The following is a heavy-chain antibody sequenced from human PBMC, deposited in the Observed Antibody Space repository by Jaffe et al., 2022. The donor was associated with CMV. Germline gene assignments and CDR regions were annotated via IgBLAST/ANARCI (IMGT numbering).Heavy chain of an antibody. V-gene: IGHV4-39*01. D-gene: IGHD6-19*01. Sequence: QLQLQESGPGLVKPSETLSLTCTVSGDSISSTSYYWGWIRQPPGKGLEWIGSIYYSGGTYYNPSLKSRVTISVDASKNQFSLKLDSVTAADTAVYYCARPGAQWLFTYYFDYWGQGTLVTVSS. CDR2: IYYSGGT. CDR1: GDSISSTSYY. CDR3: ARPGAQWLFTYYFDY. J-gene: IGHJ4*02.